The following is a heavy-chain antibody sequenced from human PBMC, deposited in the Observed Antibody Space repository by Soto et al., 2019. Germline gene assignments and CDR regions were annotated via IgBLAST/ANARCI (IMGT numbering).Heavy chain of an antibody. V-gene: IGHV3-7*01. CDR3: AIVHYYGLGSYFSVNYMDV. J-gene: IGHJ6*03. Sequence: EVQLVESGGGLVQPGGSLRLSCSASGFTFSSYWMTWVRQAPGKGLEWVANIKQDGSEKYYVDSMKGRFTISRDNAKNSLYLQMNSLRAEDTAVYYCAIVHYYGLGSYFSVNYMDVWGKGTTGTVSS. CDR2: IKQDGSEK. CDR1: GFTFSSYW. D-gene: IGHD3-10*01.